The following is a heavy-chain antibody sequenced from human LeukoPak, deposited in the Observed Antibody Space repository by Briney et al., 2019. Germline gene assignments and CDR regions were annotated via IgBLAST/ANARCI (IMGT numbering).Heavy chain of an antibody. Sequence: PGGSLRLSCAASGFTFSSYAMSWVRQPPGKGLEWVSAISGSGGSTYYADSVKGRFTISRDNAKNSLYLQMNSLRVEDTAVYYCARDGMGSGYDFDYWGQGTLVTVSS. CDR2: ISGSGGST. J-gene: IGHJ4*02. CDR1: GFTFSSYA. CDR3: ARDGMGSGYDFDY. D-gene: IGHD5-12*01. V-gene: IGHV3-23*01.